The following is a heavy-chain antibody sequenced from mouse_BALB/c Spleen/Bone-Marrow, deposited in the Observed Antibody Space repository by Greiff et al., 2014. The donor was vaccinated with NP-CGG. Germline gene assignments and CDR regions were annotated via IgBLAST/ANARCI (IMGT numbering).Heavy chain of an antibody. CDR3: ARVYYGSSSYYFDY. CDR2: INPYNGVT. D-gene: IGHD1-1*01. Sequence: EVQLVESGPELVKPGASMKISCKASGYSFTGYTLTWVKQSHGKNLDWIGLINPYNGVTSYNQKFKGKATLTVDKSSSTAYMELLSLTSEDSAVYYCARVYYGSSSYYFDYWGQGTTLTVSS. CDR1: GYSFTGYT. V-gene: IGHV1-31*01. J-gene: IGHJ2*01.